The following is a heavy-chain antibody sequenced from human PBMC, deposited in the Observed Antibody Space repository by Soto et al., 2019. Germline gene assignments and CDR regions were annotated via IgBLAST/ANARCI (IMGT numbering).Heavy chain of an antibody. J-gene: IGHJ3*02. D-gene: IGHD3-10*01. CDR3: ARLVTMVRGPTAFDI. Sequence: GESLKISCNGSGYSFTIYWIGWVRQMPGKGLEWMGIIYPGDSDTRYSPSFQGQVTISADKSISTAYLQWSSLKASDTAMYYCARLVTMVRGPTAFDIWGQGTMVTVS. CDR2: IYPGDSDT. CDR1: GYSFTIYW. V-gene: IGHV5-51*01.